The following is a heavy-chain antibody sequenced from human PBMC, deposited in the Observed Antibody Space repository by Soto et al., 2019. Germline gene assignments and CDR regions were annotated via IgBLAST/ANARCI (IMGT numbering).Heavy chain of an antibody. CDR3: ARYRREAVAGYTLDN. CDR1: GFSISSNY. V-gene: IGHV4-4*08. Sequence: PSETLSLTCTVSGFSISSNYWTWIRQPPGKGLEWIGDVYNSGSTNYNPSLKRRGTISDATTKRQFSMKVNSMTEADTDVYYCARYRREAVAGYTLDNWGQGILVTVSS. D-gene: IGHD6-13*01. J-gene: IGHJ4*02. CDR2: VYNSGST.